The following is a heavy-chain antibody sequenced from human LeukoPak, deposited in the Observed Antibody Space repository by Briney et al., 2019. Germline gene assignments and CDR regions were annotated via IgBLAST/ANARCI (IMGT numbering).Heavy chain of an antibody. J-gene: IGHJ4*02. CDR2: ISYDGSNK. CDR3: VRGMGNTSSRPPS. Sequence: GRSLRLSCAASGFTFSSYGMHWVRQAPGKGLEWVAVISYDGSNKYYADSVKGRFTISRDNSKNALFLQMNSLKAEDTAVYYCVRGMGNTSSRPPSWGQGTLVTVSS. V-gene: IGHV3-30*03. D-gene: IGHD2-2*01. CDR1: GFTFSSYG.